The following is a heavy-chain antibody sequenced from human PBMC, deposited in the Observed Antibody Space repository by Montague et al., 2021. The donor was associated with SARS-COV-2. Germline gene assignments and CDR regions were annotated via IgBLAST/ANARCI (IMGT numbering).Heavy chain of an antibody. D-gene: IGHD2-15*01. CDR2: INHNGST. CDR3: ARGMMGGSCTLGLDY. J-gene: IGHJ4*02. V-gene: IGHV4-34*01. CDR1: GGSFSNKY. Sequence: SETLSLTCAVYGGSFSNKYWTWIRQPQGKGLEWKGEINHNGSTNYKPPLKSRVTIPVDTSKTQFPLKVSSVTAADTAADDCARGMMGGSCTLGLDYWGQGTLVTVSS.